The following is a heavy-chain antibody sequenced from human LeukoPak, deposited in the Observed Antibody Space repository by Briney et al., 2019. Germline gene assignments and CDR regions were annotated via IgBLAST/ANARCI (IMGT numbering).Heavy chain of an antibody. J-gene: IGHJ4*02. Sequence: SETLSLTCTVSGGSISSYYWSWIRQPAGKGLEWIGRIYTSGSTNYNPSLKSRVTMSVDTSKNQFSLKLSSVTAADTAVYYCARDRGMHSSSWYDYWGQGTLVTVSS. CDR3: ARDRGMHSSSWYDY. V-gene: IGHV4-4*07. CDR1: GGSISSYY. D-gene: IGHD6-13*01. CDR2: IYTSGST.